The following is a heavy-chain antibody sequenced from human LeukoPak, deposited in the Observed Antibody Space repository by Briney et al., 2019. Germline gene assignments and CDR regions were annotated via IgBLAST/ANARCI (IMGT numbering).Heavy chain of an antibody. CDR3: ATHYDFWSGSSHFGY. Sequence: PGGSLRLSCAASGFTFSSYAMSWVRQAPGKGLEWVSAISGSGGSTYYADSVKGRFTISRDNSKNTLYLPMNSVRAEDTAVYYCATHYDFWSGSSHFGYWGKGTLVTVSS. V-gene: IGHV3-23*01. D-gene: IGHD3-3*01. CDR2: ISGSGGST. CDR1: GFTFSSYA. J-gene: IGHJ4*02.